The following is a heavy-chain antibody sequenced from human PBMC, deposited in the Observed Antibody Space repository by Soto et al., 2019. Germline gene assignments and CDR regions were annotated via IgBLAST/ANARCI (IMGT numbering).Heavy chain of an antibody. CDR1: GFTFSGDW. Sequence: GGSLRLSCAASGFTFSGDWMHWVRQGAGKGLVWVSRINMDGSSTNYADSVKGRFTISRDNAKNTLYLQMNSPRVDDTAVYYCARGPRGLYHHDYWGQGALVTVSS. V-gene: IGHV3-74*01. D-gene: IGHD2-2*01. J-gene: IGHJ4*02. CDR2: INMDGSST. CDR3: ARGPRGLYHHDY.